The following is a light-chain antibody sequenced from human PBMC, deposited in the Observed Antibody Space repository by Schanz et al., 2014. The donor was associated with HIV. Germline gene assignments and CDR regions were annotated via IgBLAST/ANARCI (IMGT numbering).Light chain of an antibody. CDR3: QQYGRSPLT. V-gene: IGKV3-20*01. Sequence: EIVLTQSPGTLSLSPGERATLSCRASQSVSSSYLAWYQQKPRQPPRLLIYATVDRATGIPDRFSGSGSGTDFTLTISSLQSEDFAVYYCQQYGRSPLTFGGGTKVEIK. CDR2: ATV. J-gene: IGKJ4*01. CDR1: QSVSSSY.